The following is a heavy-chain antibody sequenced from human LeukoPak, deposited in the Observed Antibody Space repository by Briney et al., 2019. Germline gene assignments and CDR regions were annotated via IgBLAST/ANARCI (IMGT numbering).Heavy chain of an antibody. J-gene: IGHJ5*02. CDR2: IYYSGST. CDR3: ARRYCSGGSCHYGAWFDP. Sequence: SETLSLTCTVSGGSISSSSYYWGWIRQPPGKGLEWIGSIYYSGSTYYNPSLKSRVTISVDTSKNQFSLKLSSVTAADTAVYYCARRYCSGGSCHYGAWFDPWGQGTLVTVSS. D-gene: IGHD2-15*01. CDR1: GGSISSSSYY. V-gene: IGHV4-39*01.